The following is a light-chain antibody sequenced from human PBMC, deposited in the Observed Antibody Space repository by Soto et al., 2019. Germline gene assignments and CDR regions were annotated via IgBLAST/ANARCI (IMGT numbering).Light chain of an antibody. J-gene: IGKJ1*01. V-gene: IGKV3-20*01. CDR3: QQYAGSPWA. Sequence: EIVLTQSPGTLSLSPGERATLSCRASQSVSSSYLAWYQQKPGQAPRLLIYGASSRATGIPDRFSGSGSGTDFTLTISRLEPEVFAVYYCQQYAGSPWAFGQGTKVEIK. CDR2: GAS. CDR1: QSVSSSY.